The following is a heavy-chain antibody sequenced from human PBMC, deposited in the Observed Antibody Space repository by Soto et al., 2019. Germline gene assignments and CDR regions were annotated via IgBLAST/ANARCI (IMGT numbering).Heavy chain of an antibody. CDR1: GGTFSSYA. V-gene: IGHV1-69*01. J-gene: IGHJ6*02. CDR3: ARVSYDSSGYYHYYYYGMDV. Sequence: QVQLVQSGAEVKKPGSSVKVSCKASGGTFSSYAISWVRQAPGQGLEWMGGIIPIFGTANYAQKFQGRVTITADESTSTAYMELSSLRSEDTAVYYCARVSYDSSGYYHYYYYGMDVWGQGTTVTVS. D-gene: IGHD3-22*01. CDR2: IIPIFGTA.